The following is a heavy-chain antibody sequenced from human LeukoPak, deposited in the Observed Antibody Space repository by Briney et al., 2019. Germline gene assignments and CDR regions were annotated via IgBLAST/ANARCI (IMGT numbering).Heavy chain of an antibody. CDR2: IYNSGST. J-gene: IGHJ4*02. V-gene: IGHV4-61*08. Sequence: SETLSLTCTVSGGSINSGGYWSWIRQPPGKGLEWIGYIYNSGSTNYSPSLKSRVTISVDTPKNQFSLKLSSVTAADTAVYYCARPSSDGFRYTFDCWGQGTLVTVSP. CDR1: GGSINSGGY. CDR3: ARPSSDGFRYTFDC. D-gene: IGHD5-24*01.